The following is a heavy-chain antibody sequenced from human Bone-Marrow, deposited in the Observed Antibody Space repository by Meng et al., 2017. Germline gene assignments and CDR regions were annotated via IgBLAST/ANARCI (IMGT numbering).Heavy chain of an antibody. V-gene: IGHV1-2*06. CDR3: ARDEDISAAGKLFGDY. J-gene: IGHJ4*02. Sequence: VALVQSGAEVKKPGALVKVSCNPSGYNFPDYYIHWVRQAPGQGLEWMGRIDPKNGDTHYAQKFQGRVTMTGDTSISTAYMDLSGLRSDDTAVYYCARDEDISAAGKLFGDYWGQGTLVTVSS. CDR1: GYNFPDYY. D-gene: IGHD6-13*01. CDR2: IDPKNGDT.